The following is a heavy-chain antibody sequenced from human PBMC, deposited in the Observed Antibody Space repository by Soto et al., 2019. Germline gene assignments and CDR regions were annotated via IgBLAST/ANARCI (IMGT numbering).Heavy chain of an antibody. V-gene: IGHV3-23*01. D-gene: IGHD1-26*01. CDR3: AKDKWEWAVPYTNPLFDY. J-gene: IGHJ4*02. CDR2: ISGSGGST. Sequence: GGSLRLSCAASGFTFSSYAMSWVRQAPGKGLEWVSAISGSGGSTYYADSVKGRFTISRDNSKNTLYLQMNSLRAEDTAVYYCAKDKWEWAVPYTNPLFDYWGQGTLVTVSS. CDR1: GFTFSSYA.